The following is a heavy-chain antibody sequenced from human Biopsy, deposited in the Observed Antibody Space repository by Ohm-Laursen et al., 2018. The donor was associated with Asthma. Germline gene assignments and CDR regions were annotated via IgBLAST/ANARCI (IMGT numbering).Heavy chain of an antibody. CDR1: GYNFISFA. V-gene: IGHV1-3*04. CDR3: ARTYYDFLTGQVKDVFGV. Sequence: SSVKVSRKASGYNFISFAIHWVRQAPGQRLEWMGWVNTGNGDTKYSQKFQGRVTITRDTSASSAYMGLRSLRSEDTATYYCARTYYDFLTGQVKDVFGVWGQGTMVTVSS. CDR2: VNTGNGDT. J-gene: IGHJ3*01. D-gene: IGHD3-9*01.